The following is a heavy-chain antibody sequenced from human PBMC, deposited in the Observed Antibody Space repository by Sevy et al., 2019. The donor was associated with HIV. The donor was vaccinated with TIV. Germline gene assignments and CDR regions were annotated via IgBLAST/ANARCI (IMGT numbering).Heavy chain of an antibody. D-gene: IGHD3-10*01. CDR2: IKNKVDGGTT. V-gene: IGHV3-15*01. Sequence: GGSLRLSCEASGFNFSKVWMSWVRQAPGKGLEWVAHIKNKVDGGTTDYAAPVRGRFTISREDSKNSLFLQMNSLKIEDTAVYYCTTGGSLFQHWGQGTLVPVSS. J-gene: IGHJ1*01. CDR1: GFNFSKVW. CDR3: TTGGSLFQH.